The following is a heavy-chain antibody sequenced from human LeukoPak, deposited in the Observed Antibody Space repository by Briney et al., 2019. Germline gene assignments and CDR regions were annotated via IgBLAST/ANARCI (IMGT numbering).Heavy chain of an antibody. CDR1: GFTFSSYA. J-gene: IGHJ4*02. Sequence: GGSLRLSCAASGFTFSSYAMSWVRQAPGKGLEWVSAISGSGGSTYYADSVKGRFTISRDSSKNTLYLQMNSLRAEDTAVYYCAKEQYYYDSSGYYVDYWGQGTLVTVSS. CDR3: AKEQYYYDSSGYYVDY. D-gene: IGHD3-22*01. V-gene: IGHV3-23*01. CDR2: ISGSGGST.